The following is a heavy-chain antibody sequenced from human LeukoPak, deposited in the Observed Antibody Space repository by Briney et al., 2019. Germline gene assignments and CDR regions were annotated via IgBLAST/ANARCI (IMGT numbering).Heavy chain of an antibody. D-gene: IGHD3-3*01. CDR3: ARHNSPYYDFWSGYYTPDENLDY. CDR1: GYSISSGYY. J-gene: IGHJ4*02. Sequence: SETLSLTCAVSGYSISSGYYWGWIRQPPGKGLEWIGSIYHSGSTYYNPSLKSRVTISVDTSKNQFSLTLSSVTAADTAVYYCARHNSPYYDFWSGYYTPDENLDYWGQGTLVTVSS. V-gene: IGHV4-38-2*01. CDR2: IYHSGST.